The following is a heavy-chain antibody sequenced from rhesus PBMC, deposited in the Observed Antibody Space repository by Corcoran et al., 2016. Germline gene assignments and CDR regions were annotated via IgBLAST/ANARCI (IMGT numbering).Heavy chain of an antibody. CDR2: INGNEGRT. CDR1: GGSFSSYW. Sequence: QVQLQESGPGLVKPSETLSLTCAVSGGSFSSYWWSWIRPPPGKGLEWIGEINGNEGRTQDTHPLKSRVTISKDASKNQFSLRLSSVTAADTAVYYCARGKGTPDYCDYWGQGVLVTVSS. J-gene: IGHJ4*01. D-gene: IGHD1-44*01. V-gene: IGHV4-80*01. CDR3: ARGKGTPDYCDY.